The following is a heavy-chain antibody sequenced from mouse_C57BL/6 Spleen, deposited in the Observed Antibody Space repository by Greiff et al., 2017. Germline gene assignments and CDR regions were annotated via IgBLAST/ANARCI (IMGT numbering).Heavy chain of an antibody. CDR2: ISRSSSCT. J-gene: IGHJ4*01. CDR3: YNSMDY. CDR1: GFTFSSYG. V-gene: IGHV5-6*01. D-gene: IGHD1-3*01. Sequence: EVQGLESGGDLVKPGGSLKLSCAASGFTFSSYGMSWVRQTPDQSLEWVGTISRSSSCTYYPDSVKGRATISRDKAKNTLYLQLSSLKSEDTAMYCCYNSMDYWGQGTSVTVSS.